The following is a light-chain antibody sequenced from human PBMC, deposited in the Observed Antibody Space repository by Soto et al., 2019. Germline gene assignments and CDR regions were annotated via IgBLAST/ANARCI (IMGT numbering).Light chain of an antibody. CDR1: QSVSSSY. V-gene: IGKV3-20*01. CDR2: GAS. Sequence: EIVLTQSPGTLSLSPGERATLSCRASQSVSSSYLAWYQQKPGQAPRLLIYGASSRATGIPDRFSGSGSGTDFTLTISRLEPVVFAVYYCELYGSSPWTVVQGTKV. CDR3: ELYGSSPWT. J-gene: IGKJ1*01.